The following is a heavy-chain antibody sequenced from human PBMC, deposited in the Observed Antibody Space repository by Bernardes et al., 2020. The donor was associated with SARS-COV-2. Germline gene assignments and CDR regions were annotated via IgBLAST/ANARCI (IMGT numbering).Heavy chain of an antibody. CDR1: GFSLTTRGMC. CDR2: IDWDDIK. J-gene: IGHJ6*02. D-gene: IGHD3-10*01. CDR3: ARVQYGSGSYYKENRFYYFGMDV. V-gene: IGHV2-70*11. Sequence: SGPTLVKPTQTLRPTCTFSGFSLTTRGMCVSWIRQPPGKALEWLARIDWDDIKYYNTSLKTRLAISRDTSKNQVVLTLTNMDPVDTATYYCARVQYGSGSYYKENRFYYFGMDVWGQGTTVTVFS.